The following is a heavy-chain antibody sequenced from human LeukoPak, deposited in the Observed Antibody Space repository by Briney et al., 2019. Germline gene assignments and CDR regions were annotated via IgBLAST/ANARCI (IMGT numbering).Heavy chain of an antibody. CDR3: AREAIRFLEWYGYYYYYMDV. J-gene: IGHJ6*03. CDR2: IIPIFGTA. D-gene: IGHD3-3*01. CDR1: GGTFSSYA. V-gene: IGHV1-69*05. Sequence: SVKVSCKASGGTFSSYAISWVRQAPGQGLEWMGGIIPIFGTANYAQKFQGRVTITTDESTSTAYMELSSLRSEGTAVYYCAREAIRFLEWYGYYYYYMDVWGKGTTATVSS.